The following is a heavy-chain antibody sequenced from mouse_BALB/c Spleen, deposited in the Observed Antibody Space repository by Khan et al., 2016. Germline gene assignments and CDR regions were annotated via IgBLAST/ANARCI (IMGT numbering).Heavy chain of an antibody. CDR1: GYSFTGYY. CDR3: ARWGLRAMDY. Sequence: VQLQQSGPELVKPGASVKISCKASGYSFTGYYMHWVKQSHVKSLEWIGRINPYNGATSYNQNFKDKASLTVDKSSSTAYMELHSLTSEDSAVYYCARWGLRAMDYWGQGTSVTVSS. CDR2: INPYNGAT. V-gene: IGHV1-31*01. D-gene: IGHD2-13*01. J-gene: IGHJ4*01.